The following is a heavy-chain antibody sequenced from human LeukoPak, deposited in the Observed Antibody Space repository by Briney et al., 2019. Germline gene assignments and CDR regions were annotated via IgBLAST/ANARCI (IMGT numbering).Heavy chain of an antibody. V-gene: IGHV4-61*01. CDR3: ARGYGSGSYNNFNK. CDR1: GDSISSGSYY. D-gene: IGHD3-10*01. J-gene: IGHJ4*02. Sequence: SQTLSLTCTVSGDSISSGSYYWSWIRQPPGKGLEWIGYIHYTGNTDYNPSLTSRVTMSVDTSKNQFSLMLTSVTAADTAVYYCARGYGSGSYNNFNKWSQGLLVAVSS. CDR2: IHYTGNT.